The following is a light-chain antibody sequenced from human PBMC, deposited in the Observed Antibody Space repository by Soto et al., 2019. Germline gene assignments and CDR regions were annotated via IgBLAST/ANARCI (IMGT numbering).Light chain of an antibody. CDR1: QGINIW. Sequence: DIQMTQSPSTLSASVGDRVTITCRASQGINIWLAWYQQKPGKAPKLLIYDASSLESGVPSRFSGSGSGTEFTLTISSLQPDDFATYYCQQYNSYSLNFGQGTRLEI. CDR2: DAS. V-gene: IGKV1-5*01. CDR3: QQYNSYSLN. J-gene: IGKJ5*01.